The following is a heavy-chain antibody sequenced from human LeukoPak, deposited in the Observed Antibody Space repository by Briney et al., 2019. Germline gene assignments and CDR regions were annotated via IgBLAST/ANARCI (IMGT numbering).Heavy chain of an antibody. V-gene: IGHV3-21*01. CDR1: GLTLNTYS. CDR2: ISSSSYI. CDR3: ARPARGYNEIFDY. J-gene: IGHJ4*02. D-gene: IGHD5-24*01. Sequence: GGSLRLSCAASGLTLNTYSMNWVRQAPGKGLEWVSSISSSSYIYYADSVKGRFTISKDNAKNSLYLQMNSLRADDTALYYCARPARGYNEIFDYWGQGTLVTVSS.